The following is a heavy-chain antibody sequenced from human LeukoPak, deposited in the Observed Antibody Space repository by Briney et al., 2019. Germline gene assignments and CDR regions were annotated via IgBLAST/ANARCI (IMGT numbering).Heavy chain of an antibody. CDR1: GFSLSTSGMC. CDR3: ARMSFLNGFDY. Sequence: SGPTLENPTQTLTLTCSFSGFSLSTSGMCVSWIRQPPGKALEWLARIDWDDDKYYSTSLKTRLTISKDTSKKQVVLTMTNMGPVDTATYYCARMSFLNGFDYWGQGTLVTVSS. D-gene: IGHD2-8*01. CDR2: IDWDDDK. J-gene: IGHJ4*02. V-gene: IGHV2-70*11.